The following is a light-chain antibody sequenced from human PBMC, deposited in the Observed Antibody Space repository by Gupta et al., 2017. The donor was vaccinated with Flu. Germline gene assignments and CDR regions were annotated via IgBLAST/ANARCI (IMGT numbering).Light chain of an antibody. V-gene: IGKV3-15*01. CDR1: QNINTN. Sequence: EIVLTQSPASLSVSPGESVSLSCRASQNINTNLAWYQQKPGQPPRLLIYSASSRATGVPARFSGTGSVTDFSLIVSSLQSEDTAVYYCQQYHLWPPLTFGGGTKVEI. CDR2: SAS. J-gene: IGKJ4*01. CDR3: QQYHLWPPLT.